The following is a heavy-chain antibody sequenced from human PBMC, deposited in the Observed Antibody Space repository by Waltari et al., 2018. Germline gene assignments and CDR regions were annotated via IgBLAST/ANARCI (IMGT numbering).Heavy chain of an antibody. V-gene: IGHV1-2*06. CDR3: ARDLVGSGWSIDY. CDR1: GYTFTRLY. J-gene: IGHJ4*02. Sequence: QVQLVQSGAEVKEPGASVKVSCQAPGYTFTRLYIHWVRQAPGQGLEWMGRITPHTGGTYYSQKFQGRVTMTRDMSITTAYMEVSSLRSDDTAVYYCARDLVGSGWSIDYWGQGTLVTVSS. CDR2: ITPHTGGT. D-gene: IGHD6-19*01.